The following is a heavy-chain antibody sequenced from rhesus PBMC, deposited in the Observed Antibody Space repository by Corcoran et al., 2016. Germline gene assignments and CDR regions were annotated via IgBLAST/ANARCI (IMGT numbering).Heavy chain of an antibody. V-gene: IGHV4S9*01. Sequence: QVQLQESGPGLVKPSETLSLTCAVSGGSISDSYYWNWIRQPPGKGLEWIGNIYGNRASTYENPTLKSRVTMSKDKSKNQFFLKRSSVTAAATAVYYCARGWQQLPFDYWGQGVLVTVSS. CDR2: IYGNRAST. CDR1: GGSISDSYY. J-gene: IGHJ4*01. CDR3: ARGWQQLPFDY. D-gene: IGHD6-43*01.